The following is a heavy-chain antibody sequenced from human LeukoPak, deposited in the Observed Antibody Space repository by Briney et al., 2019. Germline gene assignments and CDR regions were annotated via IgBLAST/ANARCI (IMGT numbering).Heavy chain of an antibody. D-gene: IGHD1-26*01. CDR1: GFTFSSYW. CDR2: INSDGSST. J-gene: IGHJ4*02. Sequence: QPGGSLRLSCAASGFTFSSYWMHWVRQAPGKGLVWVSRINSDGSSTSYADSVKGRFTISRDNTKNTLYLQMNSLRAEDTAVYYCARFIVGATAYDYWGQGTLVTVSS. CDR3: ARFIVGATAYDY. V-gene: IGHV3-74*01.